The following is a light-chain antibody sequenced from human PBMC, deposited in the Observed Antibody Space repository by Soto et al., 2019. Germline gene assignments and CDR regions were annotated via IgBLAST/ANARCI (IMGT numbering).Light chain of an antibody. CDR1: SSNIGNNY. J-gene: IGLJ1*01. V-gene: IGLV1-51*01. CDR3: GTWDSSLSAYV. Sequence: QSVLTQPPSVSAAPGQKVTISCSGSSSNIGNNYVSWYQQLPGTAPKLLIYDNNKQPSVIPDRFSGSKSGTSATLGITGLQTGDEADYYCGTWDSSLSAYVFGTGTKVTVL. CDR2: DNN.